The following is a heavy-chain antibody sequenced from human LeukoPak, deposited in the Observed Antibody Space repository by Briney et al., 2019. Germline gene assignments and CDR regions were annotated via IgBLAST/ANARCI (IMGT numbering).Heavy chain of an antibody. CDR3: ARGRFGLSLDY. CDR2: IYSSGST. CDR1: RFTVSSNY. J-gene: IGHJ4*02. V-gene: IGHV3-66*01. D-gene: IGHD3-16*01. Sequence: PGGSLRLSCAASRFTVSSNYMSCVRHAPGKGLEWVSFIYSSGSTYYADSVRGRFPISRDNSNNTLYLQMNSLRVEDTAVYYCARGRFGLSLDYWGQGTLVTVSS.